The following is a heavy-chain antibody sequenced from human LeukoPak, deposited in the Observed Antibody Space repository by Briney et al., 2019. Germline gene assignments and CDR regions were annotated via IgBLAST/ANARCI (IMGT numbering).Heavy chain of an antibody. CDR2: IYYTGST. CDR3: ARGRATVTTHWVDP. D-gene: IGHD4-11*01. CDR1: GGSISSYY. Sequence: PSETLSLTCTVSGGSISSYYWSWIRLPPGKGLEWIGYIYYTGSTNNNPSLNSRGTISVDTSKNQFSLKLSSVTAADTAVYYCARGRATVTTHWVDPWGQGTLVTVSS. V-gene: IGHV4-59*01. J-gene: IGHJ5*02.